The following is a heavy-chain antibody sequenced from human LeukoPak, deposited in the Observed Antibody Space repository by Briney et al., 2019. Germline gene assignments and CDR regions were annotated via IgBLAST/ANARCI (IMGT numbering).Heavy chain of an antibody. Sequence: PGGTLRLSCAASGITFNSNWMSWVRQAPGKGLEWVAHIRPDGSEKYYVESVKGRFTISRDNAKNSLYLQMNSLRGDDTAVYYCAKDFRGCGGDFPLNCWGQGTLVTVSS. V-gene: IGHV3-7*01. D-gene: IGHD2-21*02. CDR1: GITFNSNW. CDR3: AKDFRGCGGDFPLNC. CDR2: IRPDGSEK. J-gene: IGHJ4*02.